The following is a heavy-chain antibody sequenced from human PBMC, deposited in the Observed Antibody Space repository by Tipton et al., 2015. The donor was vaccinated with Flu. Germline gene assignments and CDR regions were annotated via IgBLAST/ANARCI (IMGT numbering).Heavy chain of an antibody. V-gene: IGHV3-30*18. J-gene: IGHJ4*02. CDR2: ISYDGGDK. CDR3: AKDSAVTTVGGYFDS. D-gene: IGHD4-11*01. CDR1: GFTFDYYG. Sequence: SLRLSCAASGFTFDYYGMRWVRQAPGKGLEWVAVISYDGGDKSYADSVKGRFAISRDSSKNTLYLRTNSLRPEDTAVYYCAKDSAVTTVGGYFDSWGQGALVTVSS.